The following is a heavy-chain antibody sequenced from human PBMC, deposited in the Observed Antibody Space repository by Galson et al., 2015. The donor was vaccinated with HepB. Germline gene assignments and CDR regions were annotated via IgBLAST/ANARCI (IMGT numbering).Heavy chain of an antibody. CDR1: GFTFSSYS. V-gene: IGHV3-48*04. CDR3: ARVEFYYYYGMDV. CDR2: ISSSSSTI. D-gene: IGHD3-10*01. Sequence: SLRLSCAASGFTFSSYSMNWVRQAPGKGLEWVSYISSSSSTIYYADSVKGRFTISRDNAKNSLYLQMNSLRAEDTAVYYCARVEFYYYYGMDVWGQGTTVTVSS. J-gene: IGHJ6*02.